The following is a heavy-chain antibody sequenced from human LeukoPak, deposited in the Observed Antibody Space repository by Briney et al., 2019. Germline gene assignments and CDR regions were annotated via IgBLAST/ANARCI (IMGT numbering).Heavy chain of an antibody. Sequence: ASVKVSCKASGYTFTSYYMHWVRQAPGQGLEWMGIINPSGGSTSYAQKFQGRVTMTRDTSTSTVYMELSSLRSEDTAVYYCASLRGYYDSSGHPDYGMDVWGQGTTVTVSS. CDR3: ASLRGYYDSSGHPDYGMDV. CDR1: GYTFTSYY. D-gene: IGHD3-22*01. CDR2: INPSGGST. J-gene: IGHJ6*02. V-gene: IGHV1-46*01.